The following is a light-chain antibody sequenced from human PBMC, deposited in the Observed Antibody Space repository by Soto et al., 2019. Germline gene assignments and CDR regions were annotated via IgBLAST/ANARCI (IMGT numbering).Light chain of an antibody. V-gene: IGKV4-1*01. CDR3: QQSYSGPLT. CDR2: RAS. Sequence: DIVMTQSPDSLAVSLGERATINCKSSQSVLYSSNNKNDLTWYQQKPGQPPKLLIYRASTRESGVPARFSGSGFETDFTLTISSLQAEDVAVYYCQQSYSGPLTFGGGTKVEIK. CDR1: QSVLYSSNNKND. J-gene: IGKJ4*01.